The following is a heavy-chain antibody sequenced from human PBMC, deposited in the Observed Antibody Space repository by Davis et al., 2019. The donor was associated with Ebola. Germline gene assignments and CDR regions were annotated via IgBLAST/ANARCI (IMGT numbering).Heavy chain of an antibody. CDR1: GGSISSYY. CDR3: ARGIGSYSGWFDP. V-gene: IGHV4-39*07. CDR2: IYHSGST. J-gene: IGHJ5*02. D-gene: IGHD1-26*01. Sequence: SETLSLTCTVSGGSISSYYWGWIRQPPGKGLEWIGSIYHSGSTNYNPSLKSRVTISVDTSKNQFSLKLSSVTAADTAVYYCARGIGSYSGWFDPWGQGTLVTVSS.